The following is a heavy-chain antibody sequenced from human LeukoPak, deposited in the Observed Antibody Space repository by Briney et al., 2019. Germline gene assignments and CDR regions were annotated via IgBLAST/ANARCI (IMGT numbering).Heavy chain of an antibody. J-gene: IGHJ4*02. CDR2: ISGDGGSK. CDR1: GFTFDDYA. V-gene: IGHV3-43*02. CDR3: AKDSLAAAGNFDY. Sequence: PGGSLRLSCAASGFTFDDYAMHWVRQGPGKGLEWVSLISGDGGSKYYADSVKGRFTISRDNRKNSLYLQMNSPTTEDTALYYCAKDSLAAAGNFDYWGQGTLVTVSS. D-gene: IGHD6-13*01.